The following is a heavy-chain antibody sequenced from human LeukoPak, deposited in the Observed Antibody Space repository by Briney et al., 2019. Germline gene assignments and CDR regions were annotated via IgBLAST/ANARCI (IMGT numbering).Heavy chain of an antibody. D-gene: IGHD2-2*01. CDR2: INLSCAST. Sequence: ASVTDSFMGSGYSFTNYYMHWVRQAPGKGGEWMGIINLSCASTTYAHKFQRRVTMTIDTSTTTLYMELISLSSDDTAMYYCARDERDVVVVPGAMPYWGQGTLVTVSS. V-gene: IGHV1-46*01. CDR3: ARDERDVVVVPGAMPY. J-gene: IGHJ4*02. CDR1: GYSFTNYY.